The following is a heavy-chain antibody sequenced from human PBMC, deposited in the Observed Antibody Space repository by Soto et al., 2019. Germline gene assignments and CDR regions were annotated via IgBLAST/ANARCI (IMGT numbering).Heavy chain of an antibody. CDR2: IIPIFGTP. J-gene: IGHJ4*02. D-gene: IGHD3-10*02. CDR3: ARDRDDNCSGNYYHRIDF. V-gene: IGHV1-69*01. Sequence: QVQLVQSGAEVKKPGSSVKVSCKASGGIFSTYAISWLRRAPGQGLEWMGGIIPIFGTPNYAQRFQGRATITADESTSTAYMELSRIRSEDTAVYYCARDRDDNCSGNYYHRIDFWGQGTLVTVSS. CDR1: GGIFSTYA.